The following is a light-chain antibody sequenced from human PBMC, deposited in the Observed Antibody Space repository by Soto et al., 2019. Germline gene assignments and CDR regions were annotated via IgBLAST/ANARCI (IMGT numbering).Light chain of an antibody. J-gene: IGKJ3*01. CDR1: QGISNH. CDR2: AIS. Sequence: DIQMTQSPSSLSASVGDRVTITCRASQGISNHLAWFQQRPGKAPKSLIYAISSLHSGVPSKFSGSGSGTDLTLTISSLQPEDFATYYCQQYKSYPFTFGPGTKVDIK. CDR3: QQYKSYPFT. V-gene: IGKV1-16*02.